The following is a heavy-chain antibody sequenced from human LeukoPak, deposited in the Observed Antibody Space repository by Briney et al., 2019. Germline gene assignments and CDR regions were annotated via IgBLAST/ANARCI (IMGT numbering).Heavy chain of an antibody. CDR3: ANAPFLSRYSSGFYFDY. CDR1: GFTFSSYA. J-gene: IGHJ4*02. D-gene: IGHD2-15*01. V-gene: IGHV3-23*01. Sequence: GGSLRLSCAASGFTFSSYAMSWVRQAPGKGLEWVSAISGSGGSTYYADSVKGRFTISRDNSKNTLYLQMNSLRAEDTAVYYCANAPFLSRYSSGFYFDYWGQGTLVTVSS. CDR2: ISGSGGST.